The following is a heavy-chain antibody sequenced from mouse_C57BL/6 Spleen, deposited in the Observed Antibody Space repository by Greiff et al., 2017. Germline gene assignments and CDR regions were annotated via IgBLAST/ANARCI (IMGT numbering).Heavy chain of an antibody. V-gene: IGHV5-6*02. CDR1: GFTFSSYG. CDR3: ARPPLNWVYAMDY. D-gene: IGHD4-1*01. CDR2: ISSGGSCT. J-gene: IGHJ4*01. Sequence: EVKLVESGGDLVKPGGSLKLSCAASGFTFSSYGMSWVRQTPDKRLEWVATISSGGSCTSYPDRVKGRYTIPRDNAKNTLYLQMSSLKSEDTVMYYGARPPLNWVYAMDYWGQGTSVTVSS.